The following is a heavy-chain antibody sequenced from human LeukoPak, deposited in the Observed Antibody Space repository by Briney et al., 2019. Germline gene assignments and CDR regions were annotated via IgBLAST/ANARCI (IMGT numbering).Heavy chain of an antibody. CDR1: GGSISSYY. D-gene: IGHD7-27*01. Sequence: SETLSLTCTVAGGSISSYYWSWIRQPPGKGLEWIGYIYYSGSTNYNPSLKSRVTISVDTSKNQFSLKLSPVTAADTAVYYCARGRLGIEPFDFDYWGQGTLVTVSS. CDR3: ARGRLGIEPFDFDY. V-gene: IGHV4-59*01. CDR2: IYYSGST. J-gene: IGHJ4*02.